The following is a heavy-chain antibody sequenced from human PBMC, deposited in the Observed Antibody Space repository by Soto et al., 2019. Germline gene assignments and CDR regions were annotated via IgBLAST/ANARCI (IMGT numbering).Heavy chain of an antibody. D-gene: IGHD5-12*01. CDR1: GFTFSDYY. CDR3: ARDHHRYSGYDYVDY. Sequence: QVQLVESGGGLVKPGGSLRLSCAASGFTFSDYYMSWIRQAPGKGLEWVSYISSSSSYTNYADSVKGRFTLSRDNAKNSLYLQMNSLRAEDTAVYYCARDHHRYSGYDYVDYWGQGTLVTVSS. CDR2: ISSSSSYT. J-gene: IGHJ4*02. V-gene: IGHV3-11*05.